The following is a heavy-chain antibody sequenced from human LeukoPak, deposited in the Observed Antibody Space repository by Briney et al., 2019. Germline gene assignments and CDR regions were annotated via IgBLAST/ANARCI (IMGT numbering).Heavy chain of an antibody. V-gene: IGHV3-48*01. J-gene: IGHJ4*02. D-gene: IGHD7-27*01. CDR3: ARESITGDRDFDY. CDR1: GFSFSGYS. Sequence: GGSLRLSCAASGFSFSGYSMNWVRQAPGRGLEWISYISSGSRTIFYADSVKDRFTISRDNAKNSLYLLMNSLRADDTAVYYCARESITGDRDFDYWGQGTLITVSS. CDR2: ISSGSRTI.